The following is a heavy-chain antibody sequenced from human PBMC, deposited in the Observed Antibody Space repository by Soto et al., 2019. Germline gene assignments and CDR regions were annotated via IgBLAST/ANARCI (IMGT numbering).Heavy chain of an antibody. CDR3: AKIGLARWLQLLGPPLITDY. V-gene: IGHV3-23*01. J-gene: IGHJ4*02. Sequence: GGSLRLSCAASGFTFSSYAMSWVRQAPGKGLEWVSAISGSGGSTYYADSVKGRFTISRDNSKNTLYLQMNSLRAEDTAVYYCAKIGLARWLQLLGPPLITDYWGQGTLVTVSS. D-gene: IGHD5-12*01. CDR2: ISGSGGST. CDR1: GFTFSSYA.